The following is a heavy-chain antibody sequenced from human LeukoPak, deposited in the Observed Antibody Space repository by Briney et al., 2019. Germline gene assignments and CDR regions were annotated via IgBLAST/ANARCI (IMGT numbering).Heavy chain of an antibody. CDR1: GYTLTELS. CDR2: FDPEDGET. J-gene: IGHJ5*02. V-gene: IGHV1-24*01. Sequence: ASVKVSCKVSGYTLTELSMHWVRQAPGKGLERMGGFDPEDGETIYAQKFQGRVTMTEDTSTDTAYMELSSLRSEDTAVYYCATATPGYCSSTSCYSWWFDPWGQGTLVTVSS. D-gene: IGHD2-2*01. CDR3: ATATPGYCSSTSCYSWWFDP.